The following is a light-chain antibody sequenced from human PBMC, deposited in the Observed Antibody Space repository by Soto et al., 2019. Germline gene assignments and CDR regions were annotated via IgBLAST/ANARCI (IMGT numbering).Light chain of an antibody. CDR3: QQANSFPYT. CDR2: AAS. CDR1: QGISSW. Sequence: DFHMTQSPSSVSASVGDRVTITCRSSQGISSWLAWSQQKPGKAPKLLIYAASSLQSGVPSRFSGSGSGTDFTLTISSLQPEDFATYYCQQANSFPYTFGQGTKLEIK. J-gene: IGKJ2*01. V-gene: IGKV1-12*01.